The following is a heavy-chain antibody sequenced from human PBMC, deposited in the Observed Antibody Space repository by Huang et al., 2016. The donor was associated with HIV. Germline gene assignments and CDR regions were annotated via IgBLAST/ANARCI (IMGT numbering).Heavy chain of an antibody. CDR2: SGSPKGDT. J-gene: IGHJ3*02. CDR1: GYDFTSYG. V-gene: IGHV1-18*01. D-gene: IGHD2-2*02. CDR3: ARDPWYTNVWKRNAASVI. Sequence: QVQLVQSGGEVQKPGASVKVSCKASGYDFTSYGVSWVRQAPGQGLEWGGWSGSPKGDTNYAQRCQGRVTLTTDTSTNTAYMEMRSRRSDDTAIYYCARDPWYTNVWKRNAASVIWGQGTMVIVSS.